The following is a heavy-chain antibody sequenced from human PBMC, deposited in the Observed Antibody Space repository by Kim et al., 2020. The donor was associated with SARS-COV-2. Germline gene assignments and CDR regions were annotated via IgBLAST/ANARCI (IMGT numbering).Heavy chain of an antibody. CDR3: VRDTTSGSYSYYGMDV. J-gene: IGHJ6*02. CDR2: ISNRGSFT. Sequence: GGSLRLSCAASGFSISDYYMSWIRQAPGKGLEWLSYISNRGSFTNYADSVKGRFTISRDNAKNSLYLQMNSLRAEDTAVYYCVRDTTSGSYSYYGMDVWGQGTTVTVSS. CDR1: GFSISDYY. D-gene: IGHD3-16*02. V-gene: IGHV3-11*05.